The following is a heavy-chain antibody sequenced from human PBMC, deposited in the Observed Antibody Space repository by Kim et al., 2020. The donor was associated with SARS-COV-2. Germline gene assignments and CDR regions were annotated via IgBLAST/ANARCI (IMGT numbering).Heavy chain of an antibody. CDR3: ARARVFGERGATYCGGDCYLNVFDY. D-gene: IGHD2-21*02. V-gene: IGHV4-34*01. J-gene: IGHJ4*02. CDR2: INHSGST. CDR1: GGSFSGYY. Sequence: SETLSLTCAVYGGSFSGYYWSWIRQPPGKGLEWIGEINHSGSTNYNPSLKSRVTISVDTSKNQFSLKLSSVTAADTAVYYCARARVFGERGATYCGGDCYLNVFDYWGQGTLVTVSS.